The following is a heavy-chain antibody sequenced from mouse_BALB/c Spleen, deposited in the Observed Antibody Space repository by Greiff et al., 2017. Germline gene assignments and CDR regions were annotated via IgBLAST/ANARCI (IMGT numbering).Heavy chain of an antibody. CDR3: ARDYYGDY. V-gene: IGHV7-3*02. CDR2: IRNKANGYTT. J-gene: IGHJ2*01. CDR1: GFTFTDYY. D-gene: IGHD1-1*01. Sequence: EVKLVESGGGLVQPGGSLRLSCATSGFTFTDYYMSWVRQPPGKALEWLGFIRNKANGYTTEYSASVKGRFTISRDNSQSILYLQMNTLRAEDSATYYCARDYYGDYWGQGTTLTVSS.